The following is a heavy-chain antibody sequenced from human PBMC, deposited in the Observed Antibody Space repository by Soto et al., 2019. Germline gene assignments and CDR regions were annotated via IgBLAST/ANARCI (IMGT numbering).Heavy chain of an antibody. J-gene: IGHJ6*02. CDR3: AREGGITMVRGVISYYGMDX. CDR1: GGSISSYY. Sequence: SETLSLTCTVSGGSISSYYWSWIRQPPGKGLEWIGYIYYSGSTNYNPSLKSRVTISVDTSKNQFSLKLSSVTAADTAVYYCAREGGITMVRGVISYYGMDXWGQGTTVTV. V-gene: IGHV4-59*01. CDR2: IYYSGST. D-gene: IGHD3-10*01.